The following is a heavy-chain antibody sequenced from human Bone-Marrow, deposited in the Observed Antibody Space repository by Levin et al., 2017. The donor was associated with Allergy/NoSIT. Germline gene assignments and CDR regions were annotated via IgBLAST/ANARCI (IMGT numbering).Heavy chain of an antibody. CDR2: IKQDGGEK. V-gene: IGHV3-7*01. D-gene: IGHD4-17*01. CDR1: GFTFSNYW. CDR3: ARDHDWTTVSRYFDY. Sequence: GGSLRLSCAASGFTFSNYWMTWVRQAPGKGLEWVANIKQDGGEKHYVDSVKGRFTISRDNAKNSLYLQMNSLRAEDTAVYYCARDHDWTTVSRYFDYWGQGTLVSVSS. J-gene: IGHJ4*02.